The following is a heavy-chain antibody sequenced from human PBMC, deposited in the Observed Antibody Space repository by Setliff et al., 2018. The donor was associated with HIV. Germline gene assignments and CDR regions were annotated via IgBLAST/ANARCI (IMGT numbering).Heavy chain of an antibody. CDR1: GYTFAGYF. V-gene: IGHV1-2*02. D-gene: IGHD3-3*01. Sequence: ASVKVSCKTSGYTFAGYFMHWVRQAPRQGLEWMGWINPDSGGTNYAQKFQGRVTMTRDTSISTAYMELSGLRSDDTAVYYCARAQEEYDFYGGNYDYYYTQTSGAKGPRSPSP. CDR3: ARAQEEYDFYGGNYDYYYTQTS. CDR2: INPDSGGT. J-gene: IGHJ6*03.